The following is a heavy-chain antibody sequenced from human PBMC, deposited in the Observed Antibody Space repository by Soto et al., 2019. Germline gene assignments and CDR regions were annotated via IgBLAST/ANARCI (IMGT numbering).Heavy chain of an antibody. CDR1: GGSISSGGDY. J-gene: IGHJ6*03. D-gene: IGHD3-10*01. V-gene: IGHV4-31*03. Sequence: SETLSLTCTVSGGSISSGGDYWSWIRQHPGKGLEWIGYIYYSGSTYYNPSLKSRVTISVDTSKNQFSLKLSSVTAADTAVYYCARAMVRGVISPYYYYMDVWGKGTTVTVSS. CDR2: IYYSGST. CDR3: ARAMVRGVISPYYYYMDV.